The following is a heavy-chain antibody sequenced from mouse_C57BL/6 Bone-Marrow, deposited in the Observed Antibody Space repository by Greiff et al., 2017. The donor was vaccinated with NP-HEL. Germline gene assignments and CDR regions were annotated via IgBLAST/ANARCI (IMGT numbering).Heavy chain of an antibody. CDR2: IWSGGST. J-gene: IGHJ4*01. CDR1: GFSLTSYG. Sequence: QVQLKESGPGLVQPSQSLSITCTVSGFSLTSYGVHWVRQSPGKGLEWLGVIWSGGSTDYNAAFISRLSISKDNSKSQVFFKMNSLQADDTAIYYCARNKGAYYYGSSAMDYWGQGTSVTVSS. V-gene: IGHV2-2*01. D-gene: IGHD1-1*01. CDR3: ARNKGAYYYGSSAMDY.